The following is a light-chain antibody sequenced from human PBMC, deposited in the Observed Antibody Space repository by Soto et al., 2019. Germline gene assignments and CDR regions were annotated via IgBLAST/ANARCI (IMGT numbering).Light chain of an antibody. CDR2: GAS. CDR3: QQYGSSSWT. CDR1: QSVSSSY. J-gene: IGKJ1*01. V-gene: IGKV3-20*01. Sequence: EIALTQSPGTLSLSAGERATLSCRASQSVSSSYFAWYQHKPGQAPRLLIYGASSRATGIPDRFSDSGSGTDVALTIGRLEPEDFAVYYCQQYGSSSWTFGQGTKVEIK.